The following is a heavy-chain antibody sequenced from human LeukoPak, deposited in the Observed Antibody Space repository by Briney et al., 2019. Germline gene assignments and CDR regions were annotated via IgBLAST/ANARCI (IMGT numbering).Heavy chain of an antibody. CDR1: GFTFSSYA. Sequence: GGSLLLSCAASGFTFSSYAMSWVRQAPGKGLEWVSAISGSGGSTYYADSVKGRFTISRDNSKNTLYLQMNSLRAEDTAVYYCAKDSGYYYDSSGYYGYWGQGTLVTVSS. CDR3: AKDSGYYYDSSGYYGY. V-gene: IGHV3-23*01. CDR2: ISGSGGST. J-gene: IGHJ4*02. D-gene: IGHD3-22*01.